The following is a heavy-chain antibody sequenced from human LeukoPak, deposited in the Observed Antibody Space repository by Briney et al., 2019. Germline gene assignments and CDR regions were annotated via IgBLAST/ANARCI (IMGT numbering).Heavy chain of an antibody. V-gene: IGHV4-59*08. CDR3: ARLYDYGDYGVHWYFDL. J-gene: IGHJ2*01. CDR2: IYYSGST. D-gene: IGHD4-17*01. CDR1: GGSISSYY. Sequence: SETLSLTCTVSGGSISSYYWSWIRQPPGKGLEWIGYIYYSGSTNYNPSLKSRVTISVDTSKNQFSLKLSSVTAADTAVYYCARLYDYGDYGVHWYFDLWGRGTLVTVSS.